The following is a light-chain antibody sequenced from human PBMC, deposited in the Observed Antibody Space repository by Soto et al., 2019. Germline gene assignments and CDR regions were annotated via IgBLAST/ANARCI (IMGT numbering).Light chain of an antibody. CDR3: QSYDSSLSGYV. Sequence: QSVLTQPPAGCGAPGQRVTISCTGSSANIGAAYNVDWYQQLPGTAPKLLIYGNNNRPSGVPARFSGSKSGTSASLAIAGLQAEDEGDYYCQSYDSSLSGYVFGTGTKVTVL. CDR2: GNN. V-gene: IGLV1-40*01. J-gene: IGLJ1*01. CDR1: SANIGAAYN.